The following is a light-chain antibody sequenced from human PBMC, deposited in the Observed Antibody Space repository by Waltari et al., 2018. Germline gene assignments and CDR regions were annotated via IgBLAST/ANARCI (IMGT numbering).Light chain of an antibody. CDR3: SSYTSSSTLGV. V-gene: IGLV2-14*01. CDR2: DVS. Sequence: QSALPQPAAVSGSPGQSITIPRTGTSIHDGRYTYVSWYQQHPGKAPKLMIYDVSNRPSGVSNRFSGSKSGNTASLTISGLQAEDEADYYCSSYTSSSTLGVFGTGTKVTVL. CDR1: SIHDGRYTY. J-gene: IGLJ1*01.